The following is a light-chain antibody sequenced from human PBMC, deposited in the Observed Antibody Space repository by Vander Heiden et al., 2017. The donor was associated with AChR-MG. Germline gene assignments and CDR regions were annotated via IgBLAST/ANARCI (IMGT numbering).Light chain of an antibody. Sequence: QSVLTQPPSASGTPGQRVIISCSGGSSNIGSNTVNWYQQLPGTAQRLRIYRKNQRPSGVPDRFSGSKSGTSASPGISGLQSEDEAYYYCAACAASLNGEVVVSGGTKLTVL. CDR3: AACAASLNGEVV. CDR1: SSNIGSNT. V-gene: IGLV1-44*01. J-gene: IGLJ3*02. CDR2: RKN.